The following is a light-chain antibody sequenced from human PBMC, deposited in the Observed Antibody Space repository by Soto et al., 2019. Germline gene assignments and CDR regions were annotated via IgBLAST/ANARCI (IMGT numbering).Light chain of an antibody. CDR1: QSISSW. V-gene: IGKV1-5*03. CDR3: QQYNSYSPWT. CDR2: KAS. J-gene: IGKJ1*01. Sequence: DIQMTQSPSTLSASVGDRVTITCRASQSISSWLAWYQQKPGKAPKLLIYKASSLESGVPSRFSGSGSGTEFTLTISSLKPDDFATDYCQQYNSYSPWTFGQGTKVEIK.